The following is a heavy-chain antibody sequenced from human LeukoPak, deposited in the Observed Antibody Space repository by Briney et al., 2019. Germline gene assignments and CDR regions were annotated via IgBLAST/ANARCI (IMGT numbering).Heavy chain of an antibody. J-gene: IGHJ4*02. D-gene: IGHD2-2*01. CDR2: IFPSGDT. V-gene: IGHV4-4*09. CDR1: GASIRSYY. Sequence: SETLSLTCSVSGASIRSYYWSWIRQPPGKGLEWIGYIFPSGDTYYIPSLRGRVTISADTSRNQFSLTLTSVTAGDTALYYCARLADSTIANYYLDSWGQGTLVTVSS. CDR3: ARLADSTIANYYLDS.